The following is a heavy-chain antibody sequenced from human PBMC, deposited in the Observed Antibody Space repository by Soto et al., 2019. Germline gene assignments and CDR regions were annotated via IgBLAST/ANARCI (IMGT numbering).Heavy chain of an antibody. CDR2: INSDGTTI. CDR1: GFTFSSRW. CDR3: ARGTQTTVTTRLFDC. V-gene: IGHV3-74*01. D-gene: IGHD4-17*01. J-gene: IGHJ4*02. Sequence: GGSLRIACAASGFTFSSRWMHWVRQAPGKGLVWVSRINSDGTTITYADSVKGRFTISRDNAKNTLYLQMNSLRAEDTAVYYCARGTQTTVTTRLFDCWGQGTLVTVSS.